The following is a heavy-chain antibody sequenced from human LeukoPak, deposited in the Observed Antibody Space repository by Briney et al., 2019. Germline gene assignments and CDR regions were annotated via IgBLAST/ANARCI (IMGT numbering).Heavy chain of an antibody. Sequence: GGSLRLSCAASGFTFTSYYMHWVRQAPGQGLEWMGIINPSGGSTSYAQKFQGRVTMTRDTSTSTVYMELSSLGSEDTAVYYCARDSGTYSGYEGGFDPWGQGTLVTVSS. J-gene: IGHJ5*02. D-gene: IGHD5-12*01. CDR2: INPSGGST. CDR1: GFTFTSYY. V-gene: IGHV1-46*01. CDR3: ARDSGTYSGYEGGFDP.